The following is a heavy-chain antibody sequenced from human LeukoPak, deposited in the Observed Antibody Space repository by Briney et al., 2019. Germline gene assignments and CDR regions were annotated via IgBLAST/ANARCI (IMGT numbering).Heavy chain of an antibody. V-gene: IGHV3-74*01. D-gene: IGHD2-2*01. CDR1: GFTFRSFW. J-gene: IGHJ5*02. Sequence: GGSLRLSCAASGFTFRSFWMHWVRQTPGKGLLWVSRINSDGTSTTYADSVKGRFTISRDNAKNTVYLQMNSLRAEDTAVYYCTRTLGVPSAFDPWGQGTLVTVSP. CDR3: TRTLGVPSAFDP. CDR2: INSDGTST.